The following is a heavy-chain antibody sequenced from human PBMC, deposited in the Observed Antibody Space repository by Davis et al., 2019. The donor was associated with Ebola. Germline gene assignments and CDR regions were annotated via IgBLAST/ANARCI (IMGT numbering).Heavy chain of an antibody. Sequence: ASVKVSCKASGYTFTSYAMHWVRQAPGQRLEWMGWINAGNGNTKYSQKFQGRVTITRDTSASTAYMELSSLRSEDTAVYYCAIRSEPLDIVVVPAAKNYYYYGMDVWGQGTTVTVSS. CDR2: INAGNGNT. J-gene: IGHJ6*02. V-gene: IGHV1-3*01. CDR1: GYTFTSYA. D-gene: IGHD2-2*01. CDR3: AIRSEPLDIVVVPAAKNYYYYGMDV.